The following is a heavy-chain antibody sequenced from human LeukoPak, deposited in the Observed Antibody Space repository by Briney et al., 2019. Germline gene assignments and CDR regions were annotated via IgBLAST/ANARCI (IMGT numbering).Heavy chain of an antibody. D-gene: IGHD5-12*01. CDR2: IKTKTDGATT. CDR3: TTATELIVATLPDY. J-gene: IGHJ4*02. Sequence: GGSLTLSCAASGFTFSDVWMTWVRQAPGRGMEWVGRIKTKTDGATTDYAAPVKGRFTILRDDSANMLYLQMTSLRTEDTALYYCTTATELIVATLPDYWCQGTPVTVSS. CDR1: GFTFSDVW. V-gene: IGHV3-15*01.